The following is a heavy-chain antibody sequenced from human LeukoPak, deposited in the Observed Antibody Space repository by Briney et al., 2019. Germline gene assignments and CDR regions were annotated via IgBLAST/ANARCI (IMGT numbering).Heavy chain of an antibody. CDR3: ARDGYNFAFDY. Sequence: GGSLRLSCAASGFTFSSYGMHWVRQAPGKGLEWVAVISYDGSNKYYADSVKGRFTVSRDNSKNTLYLQINSLRAEDTAMFHCARDGYNFAFDYWGQGTLVTVSS. CDR1: GFTFSSYG. CDR2: ISYDGSNK. V-gene: IGHV3-30*03. J-gene: IGHJ4*02. D-gene: IGHD5-24*01.